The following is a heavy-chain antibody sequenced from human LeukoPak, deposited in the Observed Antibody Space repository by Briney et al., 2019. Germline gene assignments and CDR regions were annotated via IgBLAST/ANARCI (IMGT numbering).Heavy chain of an antibody. J-gene: IGHJ6*04. CDR1: GGSISSSSYY. Sequence: SETLSLTCTVSGGSISSSSYYWGWIRQPPGKGLEWIGSIYYSGSTYYNPSLKSRVTISVDTSKNQFSLKLSSVTAADTAVYYCARGAVVWGRSIRVDVWGKGTTVTVSS. CDR2: IYYSGST. V-gene: IGHV4-39*01. D-gene: IGHD3-16*01. CDR3: ARGAVVWGRSIRVDV.